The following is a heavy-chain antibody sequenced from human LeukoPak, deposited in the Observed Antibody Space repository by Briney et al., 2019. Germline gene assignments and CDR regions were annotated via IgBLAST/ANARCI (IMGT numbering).Heavy chain of an antibody. Sequence: GGSLRLSCAASGFTFSSYSMNWVRQAPGKGLEWVSAISGSGGSTYYADSVKGRFTISRDNSKNTLYLQMNSLRAEDTAVYYCSTGDYVSYYGMDVWGQGTTVTVSS. CDR2: ISGSGGST. CDR3: STGDYVSYYGMDV. D-gene: IGHD4-17*01. CDR1: GFTFSSYS. J-gene: IGHJ6*02. V-gene: IGHV3-23*01.